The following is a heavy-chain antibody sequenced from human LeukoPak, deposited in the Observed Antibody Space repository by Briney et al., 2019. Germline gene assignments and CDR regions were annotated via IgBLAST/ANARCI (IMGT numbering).Heavy chain of an antibody. CDR3: AREYRYCSGGSCSVPRYGLDI. Sequence: ASVKVSCKASGYTFTSYGITWVRQAPGQGLEWMGWISAYNGNTNYAQNLQGRVTMTTDTSTSTAYMELRSLRSDDTAVYYCAREYRYCSGGSCSVPRYGLDIWGQGTMVIVSS. J-gene: IGHJ3*02. CDR2: ISAYNGNT. CDR1: GYTFTSYG. V-gene: IGHV1-18*01. D-gene: IGHD2-15*01.